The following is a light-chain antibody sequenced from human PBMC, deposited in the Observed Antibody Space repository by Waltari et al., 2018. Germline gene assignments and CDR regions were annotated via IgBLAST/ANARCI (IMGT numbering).Light chain of an antibody. CDR1: QSVSNNY. V-gene: IGKV3-20*01. Sequence: EIVLTQSPGTLSLSPGERATLSCRASQSVSNNYLAWYPQKPGQAPRLLMYGASTRATGIPDRFSGSGSGTDFTLAITRLESEDFAVYYCQQYDSSPITFGGGTKVEIK. J-gene: IGKJ4*01. CDR2: GAS. CDR3: QQYDSSPIT.